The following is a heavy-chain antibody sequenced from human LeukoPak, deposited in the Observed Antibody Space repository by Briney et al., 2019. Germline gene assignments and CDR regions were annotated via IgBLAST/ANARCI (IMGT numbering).Heavy chain of an antibody. CDR3: ARHTIVGFFDY. J-gene: IGHJ4*02. CDR2: IIPILGIA. D-gene: IGHD2-15*01. Sequence: SVKVSCKASGGTFSSYTISWVRQAPGQGLEWMGRIIPILGIANYAQKFQGRVTITADKSTSTAYMELSSLRSEDTAVYYCARHTIVGFFDYWGQGTLVTVSS. CDR1: GGTFSSYT. V-gene: IGHV1-69*02.